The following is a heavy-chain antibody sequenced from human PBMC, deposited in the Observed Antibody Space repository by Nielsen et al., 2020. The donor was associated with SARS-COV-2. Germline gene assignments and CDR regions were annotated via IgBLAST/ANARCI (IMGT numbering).Heavy chain of an antibody. CDR3: ARDFHGGNRLDY. CDR1: GFTFSNFA. V-gene: IGHV3-23*01. Sequence: GESLKISCAASGFTFSNFAMTWVRQAPGKGLEWVSGIMNSGGRTYYADSVKGRFTISRDNSKNTLYLQVSSLRAEDTAVYYCARDFHGGNRLDYWGQGTLVTVSS. D-gene: IGHD4-23*01. CDR2: IMNSGGRT. J-gene: IGHJ4*02.